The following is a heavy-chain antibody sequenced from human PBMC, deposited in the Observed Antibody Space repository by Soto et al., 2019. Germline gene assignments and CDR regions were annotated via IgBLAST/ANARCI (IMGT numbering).Heavy chain of an antibody. J-gene: IGHJ4*02. CDR2: INPDGSRT. D-gene: IGHD4-17*01. V-gene: IGHV3-74*01. Sequence: EVQLVESGGDLVQPGGSLRLSCAASGFTFSSYWMHWVHQAPGKGLVWVSRINPDGSRTSYADSVKGRFTISRDNAKNTLYLQMNSLGAEDTAVYYCARVAVTTYYFDYWGQGTLVTVSS. CDR1: GFTFSSYW. CDR3: ARVAVTTYYFDY.